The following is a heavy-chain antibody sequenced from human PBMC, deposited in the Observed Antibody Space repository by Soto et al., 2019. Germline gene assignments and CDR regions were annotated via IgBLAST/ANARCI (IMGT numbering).Heavy chain of an antibody. J-gene: IGHJ6*02. CDR1: GGSFSGYY. Sequence: PSETMYLTCAVCGGSFSGYYWSWIRQPPGKGLEWIGEINHSGSTNYNPSLKSRVTISVDTSKNQFSLKLSSVTAADTAVYYCARVGFVVVTGVNYYCYGMGIWGQGTTVSVSS. CDR2: INHSGST. V-gene: IGHV4-34*01. CDR3: ARVGFVVVTGVNYYCYGMGI. D-gene: IGHD2-2*01.